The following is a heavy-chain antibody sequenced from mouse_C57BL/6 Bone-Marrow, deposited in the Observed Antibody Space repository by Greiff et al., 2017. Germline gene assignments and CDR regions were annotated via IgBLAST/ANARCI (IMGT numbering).Heavy chain of an antibody. CDR3: ARWEDCEQKNYDKDY. J-gene: IGHJ4*01. CDR2: IYPGSGST. D-gene: IGHD4-1*01. CDR1: GYTFTSYW. V-gene: IGHV1-55*01. Sequence: QVQLQQPGAELVKPGASVKMSCKASGYTFTSYWITWVKQRPGQGLEWIGDIYPGSGSTNYNEKFKSKATLTVDTSSSTACMQLSSLTSEDSAVYYWARWEDCEQKNYDKDYWGQGTAATVSS.